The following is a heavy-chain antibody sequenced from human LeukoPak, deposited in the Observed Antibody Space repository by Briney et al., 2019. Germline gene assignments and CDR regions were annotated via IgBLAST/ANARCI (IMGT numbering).Heavy chain of an antibody. D-gene: IGHD5-24*01. CDR2: ISAYNGNT. CDR1: GYTFTSYG. Sequence: ASVKVSCKASGYTFTSYGISWVRQAPGQGLEWMGRISAYNGNTNYAQKLQGRVTMTTDTSTSTAYMELRSLRSDDTAVYYCARDHVMNFGWLQFDAFDIWGQGTMVTVSS. CDR3: ARDHVMNFGWLQFDAFDI. J-gene: IGHJ3*02. V-gene: IGHV1-18*01.